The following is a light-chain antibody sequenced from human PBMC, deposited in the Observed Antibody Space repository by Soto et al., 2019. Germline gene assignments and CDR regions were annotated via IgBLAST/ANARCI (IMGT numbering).Light chain of an antibody. CDR2: GAS. Sequence: EIVMTQSPGTLSMSPGERATLSCRPSQSVSSNLAWYQLKPGQAPRLLIYGASTRATGIPARFSGSGSGTEFTLTISSLQSEDFAFYYCQQYNDWPQTFGQGTKV. V-gene: IGKV3-15*01. J-gene: IGKJ1*01. CDR3: QQYNDWPQT. CDR1: QSVSSN.